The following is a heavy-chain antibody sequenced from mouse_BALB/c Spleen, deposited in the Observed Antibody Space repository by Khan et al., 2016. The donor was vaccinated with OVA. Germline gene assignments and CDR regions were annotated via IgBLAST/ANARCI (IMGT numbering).Heavy chain of an antibody. CDR2: ITYSGST. J-gene: IGHJ3*01. Sequence: EVQLQESGPGLVKPSQSLSLTCTVTGYSITSDYAWNWIRQFPGNKLEWMGSITYSGSTSYTPSLKSRTSITRDTSKNQFFLQLNSVTTEDTATYYGAGGRTYWGQGTLVTVSA. V-gene: IGHV3-2*02. D-gene: IGHD3-3*01. CDR3: AGGRTY. CDR1: GYSITSDYA.